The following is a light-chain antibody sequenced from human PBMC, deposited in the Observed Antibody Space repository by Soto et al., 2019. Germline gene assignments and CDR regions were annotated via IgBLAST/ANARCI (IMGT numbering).Light chain of an antibody. Sequence: DIQMTQSPSTLSASVGDRVTITCRASQSISTWLAWYQQKPGKAPKLLIYSASDLESGVPSRFSGSGFGTEFSLTISSLQPDDFGSYYCQHMRTFGQGTKVDIK. CDR1: QSISTW. CDR3: QHMRT. J-gene: IGKJ1*01. V-gene: IGKV1-5*03. CDR2: SAS.